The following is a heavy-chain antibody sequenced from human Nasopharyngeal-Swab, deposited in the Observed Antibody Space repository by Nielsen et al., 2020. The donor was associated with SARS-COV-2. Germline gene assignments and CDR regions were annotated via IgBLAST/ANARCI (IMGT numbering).Heavy chain of an antibody. D-gene: IGHD6-25*01. V-gene: IGHV3-49*04. CDR2: LRSTRILGGAS. CDR1: GFTLEDHG. J-gene: IGHJ6*02. Sequence: GGSLRLSCRASGFTLEDHGITWVRQAPGKGLEWERFLRSTRILGGASEYAASVRGRFTISRDDSNSIAYLQMNSLKSEDTGVYYCNRGYHMDVWGQGTTVTVSS. CDR3: NRGYHMDV.